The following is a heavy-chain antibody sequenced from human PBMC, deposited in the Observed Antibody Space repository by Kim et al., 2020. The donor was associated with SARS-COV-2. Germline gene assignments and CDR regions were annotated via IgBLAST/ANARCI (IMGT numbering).Heavy chain of an antibody. D-gene: IGHD5-18*01. V-gene: IGHV3-23*01. J-gene: IGHJ4*02. CDR3: AKVRVQWIQLYYFDY. Sequence: DSGKDRFTISRDSSKNTLNRQMNSLRAEDTAVYYCAKVRVQWIQLYYFDYWGQGTLVTVSS.